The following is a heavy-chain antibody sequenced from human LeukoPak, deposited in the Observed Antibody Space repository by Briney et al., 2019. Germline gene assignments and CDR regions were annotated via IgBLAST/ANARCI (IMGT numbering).Heavy chain of an antibody. CDR3: ARAQLASMDV. CDR2: IYYSGST. V-gene: IGHV4-59*01. D-gene: IGHD6-13*01. CDR1: SGSISSYY. Sequence: SETLSLTCTVSSGSISSYYWSWIRQPPGKGLEWIGYIYYSGSTNYNPSLKSRVAISVDTSKNQFSLKLSSVTAADTAVYYCARAQLASMDVWGQGTTVTVSS. J-gene: IGHJ6*02.